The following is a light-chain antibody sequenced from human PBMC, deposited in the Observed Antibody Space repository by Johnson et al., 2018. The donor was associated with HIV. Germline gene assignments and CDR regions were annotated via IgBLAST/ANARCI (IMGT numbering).Light chain of an antibody. V-gene: IGLV1-51*01. CDR1: SSNIGNNY. Sequence: QSVLTQPPSVSAAPGQKVTISCSGSSSNIGNNYVSWYQQPPGTAPKLLIYDNNKRPSGIPDRIAGSKSGTSATLGISGLQTGDEADYSCGTWGSGLGTGHVSGTGNKVTVL. J-gene: IGLJ1*01. CDR2: DNN. CDR3: GTWGSGLGTGHV.